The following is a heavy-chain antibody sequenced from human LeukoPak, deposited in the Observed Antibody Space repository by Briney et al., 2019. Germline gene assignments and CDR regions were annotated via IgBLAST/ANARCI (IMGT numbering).Heavy chain of an antibody. V-gene: IGHV3-74*01. CDR1: GFTVSSNF. Sequence: PGGSLRLSCAASGFTVSSNFMSWVRQAPGKGLVWVSRINSDGSNTNYADSVKGRFTISRDNAKNTLDLQMNSLRAEDTAVYYCARTLVRGPHDYWGQGTLVTVSS. CDR3: ARTLVRGPHDY. J-gene: IGHJ4*02. D-gene: IGHD3-10*01. CDR2: INSDGSNT.